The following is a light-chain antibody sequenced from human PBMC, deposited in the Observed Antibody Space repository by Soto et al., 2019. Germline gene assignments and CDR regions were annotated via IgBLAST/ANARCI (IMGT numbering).Light chain of an antibody. CDR1: SIDFVTYNR. CDR2: EGS. J-gene: IGLJ2*01. CDR3: CSYAGSSTLV. V-gene: IGLV2-23*01. Sequence: QSALTQPPSVSGSPGQSVTISCTGTSIDFVTYNRVSWYQQPPGTAPKLMIYEGSKRPSGVSNRFSGSKSGNTASLTISGLQAEDEADYYCCSYAGSSTLVFGGGTKLTVL.